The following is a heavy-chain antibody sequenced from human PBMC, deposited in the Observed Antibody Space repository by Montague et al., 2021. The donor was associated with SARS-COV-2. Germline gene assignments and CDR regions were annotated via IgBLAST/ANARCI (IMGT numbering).Heavy chain of an antibody. D-gene: IGHD3-16*01. CDR2: IYYSGGI. V-gene: IGHV4-59*08. CDR1: GGSISSYY. Sequence: SETLSLTCTVSGGSISSYYWSWIRQPPGKGLEWIGYIYYSGGINYNLSPKSRVTISVDKSKNQFSLKLSSVTAADTAVYYCARIPFGYYGMDVWGQGTTVTVSS. J-gene: IGHJ6*02. CDR3: ARIPFGYYGMDV.